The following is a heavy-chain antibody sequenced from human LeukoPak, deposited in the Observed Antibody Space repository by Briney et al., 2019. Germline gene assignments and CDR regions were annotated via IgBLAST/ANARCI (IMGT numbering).Heavy chain of an antibody. CDR1: GFTFSSYS. D-gene: IGHD3-3*01. CDR2: ISSSSSYI. J-gene: IGHJ6*03. V-gene: IGHV3-21*01. Sequence: PGGSLRLPCAASGFTFSSYSMNWVRQAPGKGLEWVSSISSSSSYIYYADSVKGRFSISRDNAKNSLYLQMNSLRAEDTAVYYCARDSLPYYDFWSGYYVHDYYYYYMDVWGKGTTVTVSS. CDR3: ARDSLPYYDFWSGYYVHDYYYYYMDV.